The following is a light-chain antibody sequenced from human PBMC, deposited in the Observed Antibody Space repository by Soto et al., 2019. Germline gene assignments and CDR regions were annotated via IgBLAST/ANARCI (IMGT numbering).Light chain of an antibody. CDR3: SSYTSLYV. CDR1: SSDVGGYNY. CDR2: DVS. V-gene: IGLV2-14*01. J-gene: IGLJ1*01. Sequence: SALTQPASVSGSPGQSITISCTGTSSDVGGYNYVSWYQQHPGKAPKLMIYDVSNRPSGVSNRFSGSKSGNTASLTISGLQAEDEADYYCSSYTSLYVFGTGTKVTVL.